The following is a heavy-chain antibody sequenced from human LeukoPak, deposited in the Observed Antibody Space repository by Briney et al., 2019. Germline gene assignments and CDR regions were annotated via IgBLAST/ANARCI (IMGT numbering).Heavy chain of an antibody. Sequence: GGSLRLSCAASGFTFSNYWMSWVRQAPGKGLEWVANIKQDGSEKYYVDSVKGRFTVSRDNAKNSLFLQMNSLRAEDTAMYYCVTETTVAGWGYWGQGTLVTVSS. CDR3: VTETTVAGWGY. CDR2: IKQDGSEK. V-gene: IGHV3-7*01. CDR1: GFTFSNYW. J-gene: IGHJ4*02. D-gene: IGHD4-23*01.